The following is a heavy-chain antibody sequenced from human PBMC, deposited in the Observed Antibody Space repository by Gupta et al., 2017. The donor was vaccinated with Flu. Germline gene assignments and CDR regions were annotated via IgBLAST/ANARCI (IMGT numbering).Heavy chain of an antibody. D-gene: IGHD3-16*01. Sequence: EVQMLERGGGLQHAGGSVRLHGIASGFSFSTYAMNCVRRAPGRGLEWVSTITASQGTVYYADSVQGRFAISRDNSRGTLYLEMNSLRVDDTAIYYCTRGIGDYDFWGQGTQVTVSS. V-gene: IGHV3-23*01. J-gene: IGHJ4*02. CDR2: ITASQGTV. CDR3: TRGIGDYDF. CDR1: GFSFSTYA.